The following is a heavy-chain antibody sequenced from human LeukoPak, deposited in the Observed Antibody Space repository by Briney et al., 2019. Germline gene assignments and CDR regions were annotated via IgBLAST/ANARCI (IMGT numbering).Heavy chain of an antibody. J-gene: IGHJ4*02. CDR2: ISSNGGSS. V-gene: IGHV3-64D*09. Sequence: GGSLRLSCAASGFTFSSYDMSWVRQAPGKGLEYVSGISSNGGSSFYADSVKGRFTISRDNSKNTLYLQMSSLRAEDTAVYYCVKITSVTGGDCWGQGTRLTVSS. CDR1: GFTFSSYD. CDR3: VKITSVTGGDC. D-gene: IGHD1-1*01.